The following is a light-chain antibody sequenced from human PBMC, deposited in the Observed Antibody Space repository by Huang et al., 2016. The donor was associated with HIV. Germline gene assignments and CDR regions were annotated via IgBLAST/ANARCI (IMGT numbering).Light chain of an antibody. CDR1: HEISNY. CDR2: SAF. V-gene: IGKV1-27*01. CDR3: QKYKSAPPT. J-gene: IGKJ1*01. Sequence: DIQMTQSPSSLSASVGDTVTIACRASHEISNYVALYQQKPGKPPRLLIYSAFLLQSGVASRFSGSGSGTDFTLTISSLQPEDAGIYYCQKYKSAPPTFGQGTKVEIK.